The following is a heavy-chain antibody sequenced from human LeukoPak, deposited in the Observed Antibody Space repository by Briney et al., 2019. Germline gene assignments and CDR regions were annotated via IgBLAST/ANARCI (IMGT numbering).Heavy chain of an antibody. V-gene: IGHV1-24*01. Sequence: ASVKVSCKVSGYTLTELSMHWVRQAPGKGLEWMGGFDPEDGETIYAQKFQGRVTMTKDTSTDTAYMELSSLRSEDTAVYYCATGPPVGSGSYDVPWFDPWGQGTLVTVSS. D-gene: IGHD1-26*01. J-gene: IGHJ5*02. CDR3: ATGPPVGSGSYDVPWFDP. CDR2: FDPEDGET. CDR1: GYTLTELS.